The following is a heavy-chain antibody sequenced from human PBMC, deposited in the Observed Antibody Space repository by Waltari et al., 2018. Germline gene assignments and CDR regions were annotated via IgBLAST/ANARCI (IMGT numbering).Heavy chain of an antibody. J-gene: IGHJ6*02. V-gene: IGHV4-59*01. CDR3: ARDRGIVVVPAANLYYYYGMDV. CDR1: GGSISSYY. Sequence: QVQLQESGPGLVKPSETLSLTCTVSGGSISSYYWSWIRQPPGKGLEWIGYIYYSGSTNYHPSLKSRVTISVDTSKNQFSLKLSSVTAADTAVYYCARDRGIVVVPAANLYYYYGMDVWGQGTTVTVSS. D-gene: IGHD2-2*01. CDR2: IYYSGST.